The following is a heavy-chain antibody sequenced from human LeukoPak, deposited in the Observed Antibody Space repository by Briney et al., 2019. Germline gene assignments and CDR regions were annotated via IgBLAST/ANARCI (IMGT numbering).Heavy chain of an antibody. V-gene: IGHV3-23*01. CDR2: IDYSGGST. CDR3: AKNYGRGYSYGYDY. CDR1: GFTLSSYE. J-gene: IGHJ4*02. Sequence: GGSLRLSCTASGFTLSSYEMSWIRQAPGKGLEWVSSIDYSGGSTYYADSVKGRFTISRDNSKNTLYLQMNSLRAEDTAVYYCAKNYGRGYSYGYDYWGQGTLVTVSS. D-gene: IGHD5-18*01.